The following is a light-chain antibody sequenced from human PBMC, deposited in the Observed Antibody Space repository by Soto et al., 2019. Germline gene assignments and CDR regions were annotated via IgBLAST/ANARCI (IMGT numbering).Light chain of an antibody. CDR3: QQYQNWPPLT. CDR2: GAS. CDR1: QSININ. V-gene: IGKV3D-15*01. Sequence: EVLMTQSPATLSVSPGERVTLSCRASQSININLAWYQQKPGQAPRVLIYGASSRASGIPDRFSGSGSGTDFPLTLSRLEHDDFAVYYCQQYQNWPPLTFGGGTRVEIK. J-gene: IGKJ4*01.